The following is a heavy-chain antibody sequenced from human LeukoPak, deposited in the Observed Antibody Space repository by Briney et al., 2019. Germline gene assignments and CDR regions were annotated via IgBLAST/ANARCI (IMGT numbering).Heavy chain of an antibody. CDR1: GGSISGDGYH. CDR2: IHYSGST. CDR3: ARTSHSGYMVRGVLYYGMDV. D-gene: IGHD3-10*01. V-gene: IGHV4-39*01. J-gene: IGHJ6*02. Sequence: PSETLSLTCSVSGGSISGDGYHWGWIRRPPGKGLEWIGSIHYSGSTCYKTSLKSRVTIDVDTSKNQFSLKLSSVTAADTVVYYCARTSHSGYMVRGVLYYGMDVWGQGTTVTVSS.